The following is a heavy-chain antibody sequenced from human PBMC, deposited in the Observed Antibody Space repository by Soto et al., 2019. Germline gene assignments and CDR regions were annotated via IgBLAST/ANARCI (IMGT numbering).Heavy chain of an antibody. J-gene: IGHJ6*02. CDR2: INPSVGNT. V-gene: IGHV1-46*01. D-gene: IGHD3-9*01. CDR1: GYSFTAYY. Sequence: ASVKVSCNASGYSFTAYYIHWVRQAPGQGLEWMGIINPSVGNTRYTQNFQGRVTMTRDTSTNSVYLELSSLRSDDTAVYYCAKSILTGHEYYYGMDVWGQGTTVTVSS. CDR3: AKSILTGHEYYYGMDV.